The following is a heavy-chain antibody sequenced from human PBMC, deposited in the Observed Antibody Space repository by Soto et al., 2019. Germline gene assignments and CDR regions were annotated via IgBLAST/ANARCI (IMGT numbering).Heavy chain of an antibody. CDR2: IYYSGST. V-gene: IGHV4-30-4*01. Sequence: SETLSLTCTVSGGSISSGDYYWSWIRQPPGKGLEWIGYIYYSGSTYYNPSLKSRVTISVDTSKNQFSLKLSSVTAADTAVYYCARAPRSCVFYCFDYWGRGTLVTVSS. CDR3: ARAPRSCVFYCFDY. J-gene: IGHJ4*02. CDR1: GGSISSGDYY.